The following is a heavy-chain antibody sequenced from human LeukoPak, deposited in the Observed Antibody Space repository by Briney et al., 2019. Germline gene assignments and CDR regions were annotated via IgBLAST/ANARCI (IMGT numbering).Heavy chain of an antibody. Sequence: GGSLRLSCAASGFTFSSYSMNWVRQAPGKGLEWVSYISSSSSTIYYADSVKGRFTISRDNAKNSLYLQMNSLRAEDTAVYYCARCYDSSGYYFVFDYWGQGTLVTVSS. CDR2: ISSSSSTI. D-gene: IGHD3-22*01. CDR1: GFTFSSYS. V-gene: IGHV3-48*01. CDR3: ARCYDSSGYYFVFDY. J-gene: IGHJ4*02.